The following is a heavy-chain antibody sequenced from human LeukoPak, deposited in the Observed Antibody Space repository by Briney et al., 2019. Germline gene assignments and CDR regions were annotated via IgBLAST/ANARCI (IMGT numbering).Heavy chain of an antibody. CDR3: ARAGMPTGAFDY. D-gene: IGHD2-2*01. V-gene: IGHV3-33*01. Sequence: PGRSLRLSCAASGFTFSSYGMHWVRQAPGKGLEWVAVIWYDGSNKYYADSVKGRFTISRDNSKNTLYLQMNSLRAEDTAVYYCARAGMPTGAFDYWGQGTLVTVSS. CDR2: IWYDGSNK. CDR1: GFTFSSYG. J-gene: IGHJ4*02.